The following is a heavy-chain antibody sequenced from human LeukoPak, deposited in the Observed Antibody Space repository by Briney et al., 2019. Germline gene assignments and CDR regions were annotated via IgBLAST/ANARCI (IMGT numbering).Heavy chain of an antibody. D-gene: IGHD3-9*01. J-gene: IGHJ3*02. CDR1: GGSISSSNW. CDR2: IYHSGST. Sequence: SETLSLTCAVSGGSISSSNWWSWVRQPPGKGLEWIGEIYHSGSTNYNPSLKSRVTISVDKSKNQFSLKLSSVTAADTAVYYCARNSRDFDWLLSGLGAFDIWGQGTMVTVSS. CDR3: ARNSRDFDWLLSGLGAFDI. V-gene: IGHV4-4*02.